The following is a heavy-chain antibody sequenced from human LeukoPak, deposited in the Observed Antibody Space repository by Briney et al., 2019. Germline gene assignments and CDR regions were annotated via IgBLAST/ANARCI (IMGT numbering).Heavy chain of an antibody. V-gene: IGHV3-48*01. J-gene: IGHJ4*02. D-gene: IGHD3-16*01. CDR3: AGFERGYAYDY. CDR1: GFTFSSYS. Sequence: GGSLRLSCSASGFTFSSYSMNWVRQAPGKGLEWVSYISSSSSTIYYADSVKGRFTISRDNAKNSLYLQMNSLRAEDTAVYYCAGFERGYAYDYWGQGTLVTVSS. CDR2: ISSSSSTI.